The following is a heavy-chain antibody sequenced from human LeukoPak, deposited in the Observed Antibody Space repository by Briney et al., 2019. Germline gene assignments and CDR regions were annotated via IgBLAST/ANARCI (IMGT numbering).Heavy chain of an antibody. CDR1: GYSFTSYW. CDR2: IHPGDSDI. V-gene: IGHV5-51*01. CDR3: ARHGPSTASAYNRFGP. J-gene: IGHJ5*02. D-gene: IGHD2-2*01. Sequence: GESLKISCQGSGYSFTSYWIGWVRQMPGKGLEWVGNIHPGDSDIRYSPSFQGQVTISADKSINTAYLQWSSLKASDSAMYYCARHGPSTASAYNRFGPWGQGTLVTVSS.